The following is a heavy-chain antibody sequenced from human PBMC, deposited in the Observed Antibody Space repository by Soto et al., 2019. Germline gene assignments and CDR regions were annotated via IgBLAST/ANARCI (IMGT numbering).Heavy chain of an antibody. CDR2: IYYSGST. D-gene: IGHD3-10*01. V-gene: IGHV4-59*08. J-gene: IGHJ4*02. CDR1: GGSISSYY. Sequence: QVQLQESGPGLVKPSETLSLTCTVSGGSISSYYWSWIRQPPGKGLEWIGYIYYSGSTNYNPSLKRQVTILVDPSKNQFSLKLNSMTGADTAVYYCARHNYGAGSTYFDYWGQGTLVTVSS. CDR3: ARHNYGAGSTYFDY.